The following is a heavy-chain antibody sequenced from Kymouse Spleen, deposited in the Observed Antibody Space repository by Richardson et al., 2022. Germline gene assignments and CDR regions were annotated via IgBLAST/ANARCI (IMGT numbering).Heavy chain of an antibody. CDR3: TRWFGEFPFDY. CDR2: IRSKANSYAT. Sequence: EVQLVESGGGLVQPGGSLKLSCAASGFTFSGSAMHWVRQASGKGLEWVGRIRSKANSYATAYAASVKGRFTISRDDSKNTAYLQMNSLKTEDTAVYYCTRWFGEFPFDYWGQGTLVTVSS. D-gene: IGHD3-10*01. CDR1: GFTFSGSA. J-gene: IGHJ4*02. V-gene: IGHV3-73*02.